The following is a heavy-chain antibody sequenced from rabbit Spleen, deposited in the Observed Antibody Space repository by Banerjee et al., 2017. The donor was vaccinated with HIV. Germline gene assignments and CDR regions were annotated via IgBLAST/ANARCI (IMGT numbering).Heavy chain of an antibody. V-gene: IGHV1S47*01. CDR1: GFTLSTYW. D-gene: IGHD6-1*01. CDR3: ATDTYGVGAFDL. J-gene: IGHJ4*01. CDR2: IVSSSGNT. Sequence: QEQLVESGGDLVKPEGSLTLTCTASGFTLSTYWICWVRQAPGKGLELIACIVSSSGNTYYASWVNGRFTISRTTSLNTVTLQMTSLTAADTATYFCATDTYGVGAFDLWGPGTLVTVS.